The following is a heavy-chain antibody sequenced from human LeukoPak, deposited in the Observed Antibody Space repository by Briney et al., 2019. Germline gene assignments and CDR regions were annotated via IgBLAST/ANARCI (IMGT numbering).Heavy chain of an antibody. D-gene: IGHD5-12*01. J-gene: IGHJ4*02. CDR2: ISSSSSYI. CDR1: GFTFSSYE. CDR3: ARDPWTNSDYDGFDY. V-gene: IGHV3-21*01. Sequence: GGSLRLSCAASGFTFSSYEMNWVRQAPGRGLEWVSSISSSSSYIYYADSVKGRFTISRDNAKNSQYLQMNSLRAEDTAVYYCARDPWTNSDYDGFDYWGQGTLVTVSS.